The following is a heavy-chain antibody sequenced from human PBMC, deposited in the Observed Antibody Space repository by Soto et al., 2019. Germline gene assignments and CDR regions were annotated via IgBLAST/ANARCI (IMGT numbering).Heavy chain of an antibody. CDR1: GFTFSNYA. D-gene: IGHD1-26*01. V-gene: IGHV3-23*01. CDR3: AIGREVGARGGIDF. Sequence: EVQLLESGGGLVQPGGSLRLSCAASGFTFSNYAMNWVRQTPGKGLEWVSAISGNGHSTFYADSVGGRFSISRDTSKSTWYLQINRLRAADTAIYSCAIGREVGARGGIDFWGQGPLVTVPS. J-gene: IGHJ4*02. CDR2: ISGNGHST.